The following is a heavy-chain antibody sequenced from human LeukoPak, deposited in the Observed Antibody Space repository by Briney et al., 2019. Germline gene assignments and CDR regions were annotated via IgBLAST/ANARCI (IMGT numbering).Heavy chain of an antibody. CDR1: GGTFSSYA. V-gene: IGHV1-69*04. D-gene: IGHD3-22*01. Sequence: GASVKVSCKASGGTFSSYAISWVRQAPGQGIEWMGRIIPILGIANYAQKFQGRVTITADKSTSTAYMELSSLRSEDTAVYYCARDYYDSSGYYREFDYWGQGTLVTVSS. CDR2: IIPILGIA. CDR3: ARDYYDSSGYYREFDY. J-gene: IGHJ4*02.